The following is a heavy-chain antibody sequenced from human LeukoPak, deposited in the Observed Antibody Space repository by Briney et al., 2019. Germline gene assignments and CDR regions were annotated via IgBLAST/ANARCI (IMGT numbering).Heavy chain of an antibody. V-gene: IGHV3-74*01. CDR1: GFTFSSYW. CDR2: INSDGSST. J-gene: IGHJ4*02. D-gene: IGHD6-13*01. Sequence: GGSLRLSCAASGFTFSSYWMHWVRQAPGKGLLWVSRINSDGSSTSYADSVKGRFTISRDNAKNTLYLQMNSLRAEDTAVYYCTRRIAAAAAPYYFDYWGQGTLVTVSS. CDR3: TRRIAAAAAPYYFDY.